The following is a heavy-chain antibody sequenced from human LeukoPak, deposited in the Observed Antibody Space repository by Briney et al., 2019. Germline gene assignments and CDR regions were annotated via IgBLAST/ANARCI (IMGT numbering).Heavy chain of an antibody. J-gene: IGHJ4*02. V-gene: IGHV3-48*03. CDR2: ISSSGSTI. CDR3: ARGRFESNGDYDY. CDR1: GFTFSSYE. D-gene: IGHD4-11*01. Sequence: PGGSLRLSCAASGFTFSSYEMNWVRQAPGKGLEWVSYISSSGSTIYYADSVKGRFTISRDNAKNSLYLQMNSLRAEDTALYYCARGRFESNGDYDYWGLGTLVTVSS.